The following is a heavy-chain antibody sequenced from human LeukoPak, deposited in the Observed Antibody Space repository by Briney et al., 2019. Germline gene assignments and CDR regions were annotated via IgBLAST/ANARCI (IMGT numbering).Heavy chain of an antibody. CDR1: GYTFTSYY. CDR3: ARGGRCSSTSCYYAPTRHWFDP. CDR2: IIPIFGTA. Sequence: ASVKVSCKASGYTFTSYYMHWVRQAPGQGLEWMGGIIPIFGTANYAQEFQGRVTITADESTSTAYMELSSLRSEDTAVYYCARGGRCSSTSCYYAPTRHWFDPWGQGTLVTVSS. D-gene: IGHD2-2*01. J-gene: IGHJ5*02. V-gene: IGHV1-69*13.